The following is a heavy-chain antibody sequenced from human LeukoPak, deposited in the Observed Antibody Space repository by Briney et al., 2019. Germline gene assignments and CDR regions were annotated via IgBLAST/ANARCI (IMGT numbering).Heavy chain of an antibody. CDR2: ISSSTGYI. CDR1: GFTFSSYS. J-gene: IGHJ4*02. Sequence: GGSLRLSCAASGFTFSSYSMNWVRQAPGKGLEWVSSISSSTGYIYYADSVKGRFTISRDNAKNSLYLRMNSLRAEDTAVYYCARGNTAMVRSYFDYWGLGTLVTVSS. V-gene: IGHV3-21*01. CDR3: ARGNTAMVRSYFDY. D-gene: IGHD5-18*01.